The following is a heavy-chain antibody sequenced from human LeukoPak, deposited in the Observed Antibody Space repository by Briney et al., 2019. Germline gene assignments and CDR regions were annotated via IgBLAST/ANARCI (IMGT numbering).Heavy chain of an antibody. CDR3: ARLSSSSWYGSIMYDY. Sequence: SETLSLTCTVSGYSISSGYYWGWIRQPPGKGLEWIGSIYHSGSTYYNPSLKSRVTISVDTSKNQFSLKLSSVTAADTAVYYCARLSSSSWYGSIMYDYWGQGTVVTVSS. CDR1: GYSISSGYY. D-gene: IGHD6-13*01. J-gene: IGHJ4*02. V-gene: IGHV4-38-2*02. CDR2: IYHSGST.